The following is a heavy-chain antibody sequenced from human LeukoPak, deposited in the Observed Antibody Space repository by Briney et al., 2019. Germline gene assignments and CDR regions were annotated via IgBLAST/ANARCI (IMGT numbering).Heavy chain of an antibody. Sequence: SETLSLTCTVSGGSISSSSYYWGWIRQPPGKGLEWIGSIYYSGSTYYNPSLKSRVTISVDTSKNQFSLKLSSVTAADTAVYYCARDWFYGGNGGDSWGQGTLVTVSS. V-gene: IGHV4-39*07. CDR2: IYYSGST. CDR3: ARDWFYGGNGGDS. CDR1: GGSISSSSYY. D-gene: IGHD4-23*01. J-gene: IGHJ4*02.